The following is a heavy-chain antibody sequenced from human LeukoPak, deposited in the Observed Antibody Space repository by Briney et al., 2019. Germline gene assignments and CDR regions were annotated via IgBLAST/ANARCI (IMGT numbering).Heavy chain of an antibody. CDR2: ISGSGGST. CDR1: GFTFSSYA. V-gene: IGHV3-23*01. J-gene: IGHJ4*02. D-gene: IGHD6-13*01. CDR3: AKDKAAAGALYFDY. Sequence: GGSLRLSCAASGFTFSSYAMSWVRQAPGKGLEWVSAISGSGGSTYYADSVKGRFTISRDNSKDTLYLQMNSLRAEDTAVYYCAKDKAAAGALYFDYWGQGTLVTVSS.